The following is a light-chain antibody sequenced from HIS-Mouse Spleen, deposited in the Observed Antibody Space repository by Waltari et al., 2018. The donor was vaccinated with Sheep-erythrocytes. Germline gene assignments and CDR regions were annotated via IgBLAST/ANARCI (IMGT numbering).Light chain of an antibody. V-gene: IGKV1-33*01. CDR2: DAS. J-gene: IGKJ4*01. Sequence: DIQMTQSPSSLSASVGDRVTITCQASQDISNYLNWYQQKPGKAPKLLIYDASNLETGVTSRFSGSGAGTDVTVTISSLQPEDIATYYCQQYDNLPLTFGGGTKVEIK. CDR1: QDISNY. CDR3: QQYDNLPLT.